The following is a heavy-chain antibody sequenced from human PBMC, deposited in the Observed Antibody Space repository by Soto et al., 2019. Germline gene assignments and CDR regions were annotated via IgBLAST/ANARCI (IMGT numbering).Heavy chain of an antibody. CDR1: GFTFNNYA. V-gene: IGHV3-23*01. CDR3: AKGRGTNYYYHMAV. J-gene: IGHJ6*03. D-gene: IGHD1-26*01. CDR2: ITGSGDSA. Sequence: EVQLLESGGGLVQPGGSLRLSCAASGFTFNNYAISWVRQAPGKGLEWVSTITGSGDSAYYADSVKGRFTIARDNSKNTLYMQMHSLGAEDSAIYYCAKGRGTNYYYHMAVWGGGTTVTVSS.